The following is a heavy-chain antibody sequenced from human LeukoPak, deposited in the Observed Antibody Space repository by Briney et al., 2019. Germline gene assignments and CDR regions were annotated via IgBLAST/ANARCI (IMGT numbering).Heavy chain of an antibody. CDR3: AKSERILEYFDY. D-gene: IGHD3-3*01. J-gene: IGHJ4*02. CDR2: IKEDGSEI. Sequence: PGGSLRLSCAASAFTFSNYWMSWVRQAPGKGLEWVANIKEDGSEINYVDSVKGRFTISRDNAKNSLYLQMNSLRAEDTAVYYCAKSERILEYFDYWGQGTLVTVSS. V-gene: IGHV3-7*03. CDR1: AFTFSNYW.